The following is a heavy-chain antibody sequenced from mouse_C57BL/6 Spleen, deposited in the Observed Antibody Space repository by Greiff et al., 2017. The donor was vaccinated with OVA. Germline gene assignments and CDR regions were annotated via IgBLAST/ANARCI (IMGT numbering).Heavy chain of an antibody. V-gene: IGHV1-82*01. CDR1: GYAFSSSW. CDR2: IYLGDGDT. CDR3: ARWHYGSSYAMDY. J-gene: IGHJ4*01. D-gene: IGHD1-1*01. Sequence: VQLQQSGPELVKPGASVKISCKASGYAFSSSWMNWVKQRPGKGLEWIGRIYLGDGDTNYNGKFKGKATLTADKSSSTAYMQLSSLTAEDSAVYCCARWHYGSSYAMDYWGQGTSVTVSS.